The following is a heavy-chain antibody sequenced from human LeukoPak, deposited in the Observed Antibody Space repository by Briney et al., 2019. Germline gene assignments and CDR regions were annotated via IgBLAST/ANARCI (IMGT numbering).Heavy chain of an antibody. CDR3: ARAEFCAPNCYYYFYY. Sequence: ASVKVSCKASGYTFTNYVLHWLRQAPGQGLEWMDWINPNSGGTNYAQNFQGRVTMTRDTSIGTAYMELSRLTSDDTAVYYCARAEFCAPNCYYYFYYWGQGTLVTVSS. CDR2: INPNSGGT. V-gene: IGHV1-2*02. D-gene: IGHD2-21*02. CDR1: GYTFTNYV. J-gene: IGHJ4*02.